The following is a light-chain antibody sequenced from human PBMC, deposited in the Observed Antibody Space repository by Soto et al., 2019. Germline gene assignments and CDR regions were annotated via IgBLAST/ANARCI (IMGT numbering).Light chain of an antibody. J-gene: IGKJ1*01. Sequence: DIHMTQSPSTLSGSVGHIVTITCRASQTISSWLAWYQQKPGKAPKLLIYDASSLESGVPSRFSGSGSGTEFTLTISSLQPDDSATYYCQQYNSYWTFGHGTKVDIK. CDR2: DAS. V-gene: IGKV1-5*01. CDR3: QQYNSYWT. CDR1: QTISSW.